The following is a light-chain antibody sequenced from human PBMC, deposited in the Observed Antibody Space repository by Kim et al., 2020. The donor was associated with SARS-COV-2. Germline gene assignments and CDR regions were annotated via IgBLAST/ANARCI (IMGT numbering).Light chain of an antibody. CDR1: SSNSGNNY. V-gene: IGLV1-51*01. Sequence: GQNDTRSRSGSSSNSGNNYVSWYQQLPGTAPKLLIYDNNKRPSGIPDRFAGSKSGTSATLGITGLQTGDEADYYCGTWDSSLSAVVFGGGTQLTVL. J-gene: IGLJ2*01. CDR3: GTWDSSLSAVV. CDR2: DNN.